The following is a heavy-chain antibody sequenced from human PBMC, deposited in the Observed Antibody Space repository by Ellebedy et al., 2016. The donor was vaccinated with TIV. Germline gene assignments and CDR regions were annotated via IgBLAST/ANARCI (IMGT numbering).Heavy chain of an antibody. CDR3: AKDRGFRYSSGWFPDY. CDR2: ISYDGSNK. Sequence: GESLKISCAASGFTFSSYAMHWARQAPGKGLEWVAVISYDGSNKYYADSVKGRFTISRDNSKNTLYLQMNSLRAEDTAVYYCAKDRGFRYSSGWFPDYWGQGTLVTVSS. D-gene: IGHD6-19*01. CDR1: GFTFSSYA. V-gene: IGHV3-30*04. J-gene: IGHJ4*02.